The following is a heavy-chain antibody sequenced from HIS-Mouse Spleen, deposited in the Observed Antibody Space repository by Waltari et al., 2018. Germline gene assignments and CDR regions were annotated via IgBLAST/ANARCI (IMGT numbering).Heavy chain of an antibody. D-gene: IGHD2-8*01. CDR2: IWYDGSNK. CDR1: GSTFRSDG. Sequence: QVQLVESGGGVVQPGRSLRRSCAASGSTFRSDGMHWVRQAPGKGLEWVAVIWYDGSNKYYADSVKGRFTISRDNSKNTLYLQMNSLRAEDTAVYYCAKGGLMVYAIGDYWGQGTLVTVSS. CDR3: AKGGLMVYAIGDY. V-gene: IGHV3-33*06. J-gene: IGHJ4*02.